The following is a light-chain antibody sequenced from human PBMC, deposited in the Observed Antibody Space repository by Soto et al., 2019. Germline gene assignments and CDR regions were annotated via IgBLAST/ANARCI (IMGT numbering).Light chain of an antibody. CDR3: QQYYSTPLT. CDR1: QSVLYSSNNKNY. Sequence: DIVMTQSPDSLAVALGETATINCKSSQSVLYSSNNKNYLAWYQQKPGQPPKLVIYWASTRESRVPDRFSGSGSGTDFTLTISSLQADDVAVYYCQQYYSTPLTFGGGTKVDIK. J-gene: IGKJ4*01. V-gene: IGKV4-1*01. CDR2: WAS.